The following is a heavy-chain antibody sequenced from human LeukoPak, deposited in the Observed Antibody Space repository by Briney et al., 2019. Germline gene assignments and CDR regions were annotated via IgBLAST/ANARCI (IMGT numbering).Heavy chain of an antibody. D-gene: IGHD6-13*01. CDR1: GFTFNNAW. CDR2: IYHSGST. Sequence: KPGGSLRLSCAVSGFTFNNAWMSWVRQAPGKGLEWVGSIYHSGSTYYNPSLKSRVTISVDTSKNQFSLKLSSVTAADTAVYYCARGGSSWYRLVDYYYYYMDVWGKGTTVTVSS. V-gene: IGHV4-38-2*01. J-gene: IGHJ6*03. CDR3: ARGGSSWYRLVDYYYYYMDV.